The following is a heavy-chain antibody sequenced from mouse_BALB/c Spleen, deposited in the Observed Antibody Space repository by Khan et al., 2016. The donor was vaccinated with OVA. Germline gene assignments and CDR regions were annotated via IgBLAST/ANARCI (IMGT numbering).Heavy chain of an antibody. J-gene: IGHJ3*01. CDR2: LSYSGYT. CDR1: GYSITSEYT. Sequence: EVQVVESGPGLVKPSQSLSLTCTVTGYSITSEYTWNWIRQFPGNKLEWMGFLSYSGYTRYNPSLKSRISITRATSKNQFFLQFNSVTSEDTATYYCARKDYYDYDPFPYWGQGTLVTVSA. D-gene: IGHD2-4*01. V-gene: IGHV3-2*02. CDR3: ARKDYYDYDPFPY.